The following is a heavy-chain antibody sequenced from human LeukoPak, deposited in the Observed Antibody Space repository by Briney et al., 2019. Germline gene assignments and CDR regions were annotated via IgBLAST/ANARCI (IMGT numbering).Heavy chain of an antibody. J-gene: IGHJ5*02. CDR1: GYTFTGYY. Sequence: GASVKVSCKASGYTFTGYYMHWVRQAPGQGLEWMGWISAYNGNTNYAQKLQGRVTMTTDTSTSTAYMELRSLRSDDTAVYYCARNSDIVVVVAANEHWFDPWGQGTLVTVSS. D-gene: IGHD2-15*01. CDR2: ISAYNGNT. CDR3: ARNSDIVVVVAANEHWFDP. V-gene: IGHV1-18*04.